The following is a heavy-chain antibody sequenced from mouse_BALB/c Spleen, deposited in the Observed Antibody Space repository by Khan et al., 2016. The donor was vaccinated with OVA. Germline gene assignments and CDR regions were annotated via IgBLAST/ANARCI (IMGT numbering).Heavy chain of an antibody. CDR3: ARWGYDYGAMDY. CDR1: GFAFSRYW. D-gene: IGHD2-4*01. Sequence: EVKLLESGGGLVQPGGSLKLSCAASGFAFSRYWMSWVRQAPGKGLEWIGEINPDSSTINYTPSLKDKFIISRDNAKNTLYLQMSKVRSEDTALYYCARWGYDYGAMDYWGQRTSVTVSS. V-gene: IGHV4-1*02. CDR2: INPDSSTI. J-gene: IGHJ4*01.